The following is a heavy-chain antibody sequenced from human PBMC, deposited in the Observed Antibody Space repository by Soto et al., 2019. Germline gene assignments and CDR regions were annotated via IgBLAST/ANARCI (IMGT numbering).Heavy chain of an antibody. J-gene: IGHJ6*02. CDR1: GGSFSSSGYY. Sequence: QVQLQESGPGLVKPSQSLSLTCSVSGGSFSSSGYYWSWIRQPPGKGLEWIGYILYSGTAYYNPSLKSRVTISIDTSKYQFSLRLTSVTAADTAVYYCARWLVVDRGPYYSAMDVWGQGTTVTVSS. CDR2: ILYSGTA. D-gene: IGHD6-6*01. CDR3: ARWLVVDRGPYYSAMDV. V-gene: IGHV4-30-4*08.